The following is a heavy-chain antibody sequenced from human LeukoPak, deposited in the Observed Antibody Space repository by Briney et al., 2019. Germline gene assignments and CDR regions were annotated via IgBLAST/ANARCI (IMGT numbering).Heavy chain of an antibody. CDR2: IKQDGSAK. V-gene: IGHV3-7*01. Sequence: PGGALRLSCAASGFTFSVYWMSWVREAPGKGLEWVANIKQDGSAKYYVDSVKGRFTISKDNANNSLYLRMNSLRGEDTGLYCCARAWELPLAWVRYYFDYGGQGTLVTVSS. J-gene: IGHJ4*02. CDR3: ARAWELPLAWVRYYFDY. CDR1: GFTFSVYW. D-gene: IGHD1-26*01.